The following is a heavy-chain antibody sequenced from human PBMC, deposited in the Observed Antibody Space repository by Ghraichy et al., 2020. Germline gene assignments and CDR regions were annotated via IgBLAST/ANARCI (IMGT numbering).Heavy chain of an antibody. CDR1: GFNFNVYS. J-gene: IGHJ4*02. D-gene: IGHD6-19*01. CDR2: INSGSNII. Sequence: GESLNISCTASGFNFNVYSMIWVRQAPGKGLEWVSYINSGSNIIYYADSVKGRFTVSRDNAKNSLYLQINSLRDDDTAVFYCARGRFNSGWFSDYWGQGTPVTVSS. CDR3: ARGRFNSGWFSDY. V-gene: IGHV3-48*02.